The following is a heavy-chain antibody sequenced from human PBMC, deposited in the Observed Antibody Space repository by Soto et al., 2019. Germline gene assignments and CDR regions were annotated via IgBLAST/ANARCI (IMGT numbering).Heavy chain of an antibody. J-gene: IGHJ4*02. D-gene: IGHD3-3*01. Sequence: QVQLVESGGGLVKPGGSLRLSCAGSGFTFSDYYMSWIRQAPGKGLEWVSHISSTGDAVYYADSVKGRFIISRDNAGKSVFLHMRSLRAEDTAVYYCAREHHDLWRALYKYFFDSWGQGTLVTVSS. CDR1: GFTFSDYY. CDR2: ISSTGDAV. V-gene: IGHV3-11*01. CDR3: AREHHDLWRALYKYFFDS.